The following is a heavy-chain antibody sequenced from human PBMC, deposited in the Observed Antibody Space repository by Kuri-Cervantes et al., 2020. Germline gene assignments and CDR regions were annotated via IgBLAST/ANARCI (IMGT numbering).Heavy chain of an antibody. Sequence: GESLKISCSASGFIFSNFWMNWVRQAPGKGLEWVANINPDGRGKTYVDSVRGRFTMSRDNAKNSLDLQMNSLGADDTAVYYCAGWSEFDNYWGQGTLVTVSS. CDR2: INPDGRGK. D-gene: IGHD6-19*01. V-gene: IGHV3-7*01. CDR3: AGWSEFDNY. CDR1: GFIFSNFW. J-gene: IGHJ4*02.